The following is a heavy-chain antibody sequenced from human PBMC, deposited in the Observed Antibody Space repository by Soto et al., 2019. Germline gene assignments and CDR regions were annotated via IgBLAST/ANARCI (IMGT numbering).Heavy chain of an antibody. CDR3: ATSPIIMNVVANTFDI. J-gene: IGHJ3*02. V-gene: IGHV4-61*01. CDR1: GGSVNSASNY. CDR2: IYYSGGI. D-gene: IGHD3-16*01. Sequence: SETLSLTCTVSGGSVNSASNYWSWHRQPPGKGPEWIAYIYYSGGINYNPSLKSRVTMSVDTSKNQFSLKLSSVTAADTAVYYCATSPIIMNVVANTFDIWGHGTMVTVSS.